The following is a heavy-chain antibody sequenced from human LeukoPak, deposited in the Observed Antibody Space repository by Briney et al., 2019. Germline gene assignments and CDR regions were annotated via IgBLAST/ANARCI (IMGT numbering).Heavy chain of an antibody. D-gene: IGHD3-10*01. J-gene: IGHJ5*02. Sequence: PSQTLSLTCTVSGGSINSDTYYWTWIRQPGGKGLEWIGRIYTTGSPNYNPSLKSRVTMSIDTSKNQFSLKLSSVSAADTAVYYCARDRGITTARGVPSWFDPWGQGTLVTVSS. V-gene: IGHV4-61*02. CDR2: IYTTGSP. CDR1: GGSINSDTYY. CDR3: ARDRGITTARGVPSWFDP.